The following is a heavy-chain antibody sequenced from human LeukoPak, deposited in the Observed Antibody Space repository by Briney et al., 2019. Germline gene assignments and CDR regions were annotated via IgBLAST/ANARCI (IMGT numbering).Heavy chain of an antibody. CDR3: ARDTGDGYTPPYYFYYMDV. Sequence: QTGGSLRLSCAASGFTFSSYGMHWVRQAPGKGLEWVAVISFNGNIKYYADSVPGRFAISRDNSRNTVYLQMNSLRAEDTAVYYCARDTGDGYTPPYYFYYMDVWGKGTTVTVSS. CDR1: GFTFSSYG. J-gene: IGHJ6*03. D-gene: IGHD5-24*01. V-gene: IGHV3-30*19. CDR2: ISFNGNIK.